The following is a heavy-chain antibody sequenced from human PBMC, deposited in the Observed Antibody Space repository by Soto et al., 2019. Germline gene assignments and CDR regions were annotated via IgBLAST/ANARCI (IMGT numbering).Heavy chain of an antibody. V-gene: IGHV1-69*13. D-gene: IGHD2-15*01. J-gene: IGHJ5*02. CDR2: IIPIFGTA. CDR1: GGTFSSYA. Sequence: SVKVSCKASGGTFSSYAISWVRQAPGQGREWMGGIIPIFGTANYAQKFQGRVTITADESTSTAYMELSSLRSEDTAVYYCAREAGYCSGGSCYARWFDPWGQGTLVTVSS. CDR3: AREAGYCSGGSCYARWFDP.